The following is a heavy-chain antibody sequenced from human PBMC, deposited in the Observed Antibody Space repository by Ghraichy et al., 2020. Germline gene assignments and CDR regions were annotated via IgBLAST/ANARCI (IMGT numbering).Heavy chain of an antibody. CDR3: ATETYYDILTRLKGGVY. D-gene: IGHD3-9*01. V-gene: IGHV1-24*01. Sequence: ASVKVSCKVSGYTLTELSMHWVRQAPGKGLEWMGGFDPEDGETIYAQKFQGRVTMTEDTSTDTAYMELSSLRSEDTAVYYCATETYYDILTRLKGGVYWGQGTLVTVSS. J-gene: IGHJ4*02. CDR2: FDPEDGET. CDR1: GYTLTELS.